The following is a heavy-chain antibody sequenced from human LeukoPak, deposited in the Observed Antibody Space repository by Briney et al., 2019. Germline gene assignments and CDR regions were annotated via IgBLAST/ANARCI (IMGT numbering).Heavy chain of an antibody. J-gene: IGHJ4*02. Sequence: GGSLRLSCTASGFTFSGYSMNWIRQAPGMGLEWVSSFGTRSTSIYHAGSVKGRFAISRDNAKNSLYLQMNSLRAEDTAVYYCAREVSEGFDFWGQGTLVTVSS. D-gene: IGHD3-10*01. CDR3: AREVSEGFDF. V-gene: IGHV3-21*01. CDR1: GFTFSGYS. CDR2: FGTRSTSI.